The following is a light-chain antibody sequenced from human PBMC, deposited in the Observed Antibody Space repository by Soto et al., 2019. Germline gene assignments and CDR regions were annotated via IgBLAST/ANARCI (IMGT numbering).Light chain of an antibody. V-gene: IGKV3-15*01. CDR2: VTS. CDR1: QSVSSN. Sequence: TQSPPTLSLSPVERATLSCRASQSVSSNLACYQQKPGQAPRLLIYVTSTRATGIPARFSGSGAGTDFTLTISTLQSEDFAVYCCQKYNKWPLTFGGGTKVEIK. J-gene: IGKJ4*01. CDR3: QKYNKWPLT.